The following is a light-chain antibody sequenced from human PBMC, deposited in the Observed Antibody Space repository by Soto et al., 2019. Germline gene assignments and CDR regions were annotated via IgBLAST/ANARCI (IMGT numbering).Light chain of an antibody. J-gene: IGKJ5*01. CDR1: QSVSSN. CDR3: QQYNNWPPIT. V-gene: IGKV3-15*01. CDR2: GAA. Sequence: EIVMTQSPATLSVSPGERATLSCRASQSVSSNLAWYQQKPGQAPRLLIYGAATRATGIPARVSGSRSGTEFTLTISSLQSEDFAVYYCQQYNNWPPITFGQGTRLEIK.